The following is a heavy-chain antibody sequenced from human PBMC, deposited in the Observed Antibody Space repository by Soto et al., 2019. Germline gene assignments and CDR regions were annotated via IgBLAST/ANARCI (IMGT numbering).Heavy chain of an antibody. Sequence: GGSLRLSCAASGFTVSSNYMSWVRQAPGKGLEWVSVIYSGGSTYYADSVKGRFTISRDNSKNTLYLQMNSLRAEDTAVYYCAREYIEEGCSSTSCYMFDPWGQGTLVTVSS. CDR3: AREYIEEGCSSTSCYMFDP. CDR2: IYSGGST. V-gene: IGHV3-53*01. J-gene: IGHJ5*02. CDR1: GFTVSSNY. D-gene: IGHD2-2*01.